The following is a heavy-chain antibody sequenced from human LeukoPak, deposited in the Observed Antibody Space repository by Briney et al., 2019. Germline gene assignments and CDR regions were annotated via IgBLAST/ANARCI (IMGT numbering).Heavy chain of an antibody. Sequence: SQTLSLTCTVSGGSISSGGYYWSWIRQHPGKGLEWIGYIYYSGSTYYSPSLKSRVTISVDTSKNQFSLKLSSVTAADTAVYYCARELTTVRPPDNWFDPWGQGTLVTVSS. J-gene: IGHJ5*02. CDR3: ARELTTVRPPDNWFDP. CDR1: GGSISSGGYY. CDR2: IYYSGST. D-gene: IGHD4-17*01. V-gene: IGHV4-31*03.